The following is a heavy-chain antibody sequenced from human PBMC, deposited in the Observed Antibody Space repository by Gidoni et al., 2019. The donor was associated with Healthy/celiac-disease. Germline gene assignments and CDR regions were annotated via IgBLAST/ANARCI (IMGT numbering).Heavy chain of an antibody. D-gene: IGHD6-19*01. J-gene: IGHJ5*02. CDR2: IYTSGST. CDR3: AREKQWLVRSFDP. Sequence: QFQLQESGPGLVKPSQTLSLTCTVSGGSISSGSYYWSWIRQPAGKGLEWIGRIYTSGSTNYNPSLKSRVTISVDTSKNQFSLKLSSVTAADTAVYYCAREKQWLVRSFDPWGQGTLVTVSS. CDR1: GGSISSGSYY. V-gene: IGHV4-61*02.